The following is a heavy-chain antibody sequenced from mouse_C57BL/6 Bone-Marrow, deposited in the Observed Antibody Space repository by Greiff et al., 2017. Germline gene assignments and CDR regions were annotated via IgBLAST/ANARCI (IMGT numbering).Heavy chain of an antibody. V-gene: IGHV1-69*01. CDR1: GYTFTSYW. J-gene: IGHJ4*01. CDR3: ARELIHY. Sequence: VQLQQPGAELVMPGASVKLSCKASGYTFTSYWMHWVKQRPGQGLEWIGEIDPSDSYTNYNQKFKGKSTFTVDKSSSTAYMQLSSLTSEDSAVYYCARELIHYWGQGTSVTVSS. CDR2: IDPSDSYT. D-gene: IGHD1-3*01.